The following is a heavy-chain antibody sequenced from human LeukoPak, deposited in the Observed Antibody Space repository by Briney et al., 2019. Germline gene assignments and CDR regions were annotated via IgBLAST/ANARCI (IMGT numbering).Heavy chain of an antibody. CDR1: GGSISSYY. J-gene: IGHJ4*02. CDR3: AREGIAVAGDFDY. Sequence: PSETLSLTCTVSGGSISSYYWSWIRQPPGKGLEWIGYIYYSGSTNYNPSLKSRVTMSVDTSKNQFSLKLSSVTAADTAVYYCAREGIAVAGDFDYWGQGTLVTVSS. CDR2: IYYSGST. D-gene: IGHD6-19*01. V-gene: IGHV4-59*12.